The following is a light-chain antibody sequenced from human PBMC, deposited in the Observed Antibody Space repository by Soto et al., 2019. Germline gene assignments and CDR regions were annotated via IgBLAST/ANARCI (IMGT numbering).Light chain of an antibody. J-gene: IGKJ1*01. V-gene: IGKV4-1*01. CDR1: QSVLYSSNNKNY. CDR2: WAS. CDR3: QQYYSTPWP. Sequence: DIVMTQSPDSLAVSLGERATINCKSSQSVLYSSNNKNYVAWYQQKPGQPPKLLIYWASTRESGVPDRFSGSVSGTDFARTISSLQAQDVAVYYCQQYYSTPWPFGQGTKVELK.